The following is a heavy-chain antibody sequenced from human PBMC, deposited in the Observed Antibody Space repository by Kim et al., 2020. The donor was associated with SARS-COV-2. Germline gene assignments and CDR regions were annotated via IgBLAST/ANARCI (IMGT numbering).Heavy chain of an antibody. V-gene: IGHV3-73*01. D-gene: IGHD1-26*01. Sequence: GGSLRLSCAASGFTFSGSAMHWVRQASGKGLEWVGRIRSKANSYATAYAASVKGRFTISRDDSKNTAYLQMNSLKTEDTAVYYCTRVSQIVGATRGYYYYYGMDVWGQGTTVTVSS. CDR2: IRSKANSYAT. J-gene: IGHJ6*02. CDR3: TRVSQIVGATRGYYYYYGMDV. CDR1: GFTFSGSA.